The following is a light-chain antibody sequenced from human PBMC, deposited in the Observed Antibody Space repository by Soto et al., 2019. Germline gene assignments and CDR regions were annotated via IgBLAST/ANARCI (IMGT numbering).Light chain of an antibody. CDR2: GAS. CDR3: QQYNNCPRT. Sequence: EIVMTQSPATLSVSPGARATLSCRASQSVRSNLAWYQQKPGQAPRLLIYGASTRATGIPARFSGSGSGTEFTLTVSTLQSADFAAYCCQQYNNCPRTFGGLNTVYIK. V-gene: IGKV3-15*01. CDR1: QSVRSN. J-gene: IGKJ4*01.